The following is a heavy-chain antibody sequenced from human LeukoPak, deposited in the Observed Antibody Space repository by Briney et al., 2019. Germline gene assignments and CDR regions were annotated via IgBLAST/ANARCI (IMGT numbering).Heavy chain of an antibody. V-gene: IGHV4-39*07. CDR2: INRSGSI. CDR1: GGSISIGSYY. D-gene: IGHD5-24*01. Sequence: PSETLSLTCTVSGGSISIGSYYWNWIRQPPGKGLEWIGEINRSGSINYNPSLKSRVTMSVDTSKNQLSLTLTSVTAADTAVYYCTATPYRDGPLNYWGQGTLVTVSS. CDR3: TATPYRDGPLNY. J-gene: IGHJ4*02.